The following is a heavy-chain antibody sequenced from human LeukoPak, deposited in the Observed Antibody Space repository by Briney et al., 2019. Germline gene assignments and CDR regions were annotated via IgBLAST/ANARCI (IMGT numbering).Heavy chain of an antibody. V-gene: IGHV3-30*18. D-gene: IGHD6-19*01. CDR2: ISKDG. CDR3: AKEPLDSSVWSYYFDY. CDR1: GFTFSRYG. Sequence: PGGSLRLSCAASGFTFSRYGMHWVRQAPGKGLEWVAVISKDGSYADSVKARFTISRDNSKNTLYLQMNSLRAEDTAVYYCAKEPLDSSVWSYYFDYWGQGTLVTVSS. J-gene: IGHJ4*02.